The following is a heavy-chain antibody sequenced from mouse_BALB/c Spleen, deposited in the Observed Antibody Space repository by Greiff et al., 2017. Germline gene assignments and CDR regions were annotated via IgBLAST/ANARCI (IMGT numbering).Heavy chain of an antibody. CDR3: ARWGLQRYAMDY. CDR2: INPSSGYT. Sequence: QVQLKESAAELARPGASVKMSCKASGYTFTSYTMHWVKQRPGQGLEWIGYINPSSGYTEYNQKFKDKTTLTADKSSSTAYMQLSSLTSEDSAVYYCARWGLQRYAMDYWGQGTSVTVSS. V-gene: IGHV1-4*02. D-gene: IGHD1-1*01. J-gene: IGHJ4*01. CDR1: GYTFTSYT.